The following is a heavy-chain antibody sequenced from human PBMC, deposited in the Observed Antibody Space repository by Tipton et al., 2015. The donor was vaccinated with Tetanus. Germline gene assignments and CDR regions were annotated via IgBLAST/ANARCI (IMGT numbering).Heavy chain of an antibody. D-gene: IGHD6-6*01. V-gene: IGHV4-31*03. CDR3: AKDQGGGRVVRLNWFDP. J-gene: IGHJ5*02. Sequence: LVKPTETLSLTCTVSGASISGSPYFWNWIRQQPGKGPEWIGYIYYSGSTYYNPSLESRITMSVDTSKNQFSLKMNFVTAADTAVYYCAKDQGGGRVVRLNWFDPWGPGTLVTVSS. CDR2: IYYSGST. CDR1: GASISGSPYF.